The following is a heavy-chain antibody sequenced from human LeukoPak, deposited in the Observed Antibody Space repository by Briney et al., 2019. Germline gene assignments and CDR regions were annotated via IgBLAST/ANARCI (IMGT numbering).Heavy chain of an antibody. J-gene: IGHJ4*02. CDR1: GGTFSSYA. D-gene: IGHD3-3*01. Sequence: ASVKVSCKASGGTFSSYAISWVRQAPGQGLEWMGGIIPIFGTANYAQKFQGRVTITADESTSTAYMELSSLKSEDTAVYYCAREIPIFGGAITIDYWGQGTLVTVSS. CDR3: AREIPIFGGAITIDY. V-gene: IGHV1-69*13. CDR2: IIPIFGTA.